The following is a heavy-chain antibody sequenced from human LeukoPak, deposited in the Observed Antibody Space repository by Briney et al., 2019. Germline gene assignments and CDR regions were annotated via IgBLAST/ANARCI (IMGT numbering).Heavy chain of an antibody. J-gene: IGHJ4*02. V-gene: IGHV3-21*01. D-gene: IGHD2/OR15-2a*01. CDR1: GFTFSSYS. CDR2: ISSSSSYI. Sequence: GGSLRLSCAASGFTFSSYSMNWVRQAPGKGLEWVSSISSSSSYIYYADSVKGGFTISRDNAKNSLYLQMNSLRAEDTAVYYCARFVFSALDYWGQGTLVTVSS. CDR3: ARFVFSALDY.